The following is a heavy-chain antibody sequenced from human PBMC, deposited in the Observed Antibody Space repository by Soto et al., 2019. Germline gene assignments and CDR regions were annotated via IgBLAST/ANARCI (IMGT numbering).Heavy chain of an antibody. D-gene: IGHD3-10*01. Sequence: GGSLRLSCAASGFTFSDYYMSWIRQAPGKGLEWVLFISSSVSTIYYADSVKGRFTISRDNAKNSLYLQMNSLRAEDTAVYYCARDPVTMVRGVTTYYFDYWGQGTLVTVSS. J-gene: IGHJ4*02. V-gene: IGHV3-11*01. CDR1: GFTFSDYY. CDR3: ARDPVTMVRGVTTYYFDY. CDR2: ISSSVSTI.